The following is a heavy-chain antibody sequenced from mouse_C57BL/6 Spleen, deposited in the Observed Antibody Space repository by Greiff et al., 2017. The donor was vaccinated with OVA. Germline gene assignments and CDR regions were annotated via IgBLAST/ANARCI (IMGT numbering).Heavy chain of an antibody. CDR1: GYAFSSSW. J-gene: IGHJ4*01. D-gene: IGHD2-4*01. CDR3: ASHYDSYAMDY. CDR2: IYPGDGDT. Sequence: VQGVESGPELVKPGASVKISCKASGYAFSSSWMNWVKQRPGKGLEWIGRIYPGDGDTNYNGKFKGKATLTADKSSSTAYMQLSSLTSEDSAVYFCASHYDSYAMDYWGQGTSVTVSS. V-gene: IGHV1-82*01.